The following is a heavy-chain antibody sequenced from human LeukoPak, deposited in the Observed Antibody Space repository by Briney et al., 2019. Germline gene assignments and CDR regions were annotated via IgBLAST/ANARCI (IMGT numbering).Heavy chain of an antibody. V-gene: IGHV3-11*06. CDR2: ISSSSSYT. Sequence: PGGSLRLSCAASGFTFSDHYMSWIRQAPGKGLDWVSYISSSSSYTNYADSVKGRFTISRDNAKNSLYLQMNSLRAEDTAVYYCARGGGDIVVVPAATRGIRNWFDPWGQGTLVTVSS. J-gene: IGHJ5*02. CDR1: GFTFSDHY. D-gene: IGHD2-2*01. CDR3: ARGGGDIVVVPAATRGIRNWFDP.